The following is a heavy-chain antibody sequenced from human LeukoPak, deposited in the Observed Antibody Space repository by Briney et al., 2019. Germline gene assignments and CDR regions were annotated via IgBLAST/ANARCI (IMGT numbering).Heavy chain of an antibody. D-gene: IGHD3-16*01. V-gene: IGHV4-61*01. CDR1: GGSVSSGNYY. CDR3: ARDPAGYYPH. CDR2: IYNSGST. Sequence: PSETLSLTCTVSGGSVSSGNYYWSRIRQPPGKGLEWIGYIYNSGSTNYNPSLKSRVTISVDTSKNQFSLKLTSVTAADTTVYYCARDPAGYYPHWGQGTLVTVSS. J-gene: IGHJ4*02.